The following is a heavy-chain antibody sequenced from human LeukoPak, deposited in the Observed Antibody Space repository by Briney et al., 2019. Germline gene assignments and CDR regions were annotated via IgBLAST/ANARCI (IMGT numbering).Heavy chain of an antibody. Sequence: PGGSLRLSCAASGLPFSNAWMSWVRQAPGKGLEWVGLIKNKIDGETTDYPAPVKGRFTISRDDSNDTLYLQMNNLKTEDTAVYYCTTLLTIPTFGVDCFDFWGQGTRVTVSS. V-gene: IGHV3-15*01. J-gene: IGHJ4*02. D-gene: IGHD3-10*01. CDR1: GLPFSNAW. CDR2: IKNKIDGETT. CDR3: TTLLTIPTFGVDCFDF.